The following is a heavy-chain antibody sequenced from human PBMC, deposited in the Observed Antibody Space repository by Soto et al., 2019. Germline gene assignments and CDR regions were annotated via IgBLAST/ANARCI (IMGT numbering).Heavy chain of an antibody. V-gene: IGHV3-23*01. CDR1: GFTFNAFS. D-gene: IGHD1-1*01. CDR3: ARSLGDHWYDHFFLS. Sequence: VQLLESGGGLVQPGGSLRLSCAASGFTFNAFSMSWVRQAPGKGLEWVSGTSGSGYSKYYVDSVKGRFTISRDNSRDTLYLQMISLSAEDTAVYYCARSLGDHWYDHFFLSWGQGALVTVSA. CDR2: TSGSGYSK. J-gene: IGHJ4*02.